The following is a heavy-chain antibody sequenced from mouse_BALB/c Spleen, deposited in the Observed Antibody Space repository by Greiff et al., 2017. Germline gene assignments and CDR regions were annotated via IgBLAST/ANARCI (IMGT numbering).Heavy chain of an antibody. CDR2: ISYSGST. Sequence: EVKLQESGPGLVKPSQSLSLTCTVTGYSITSDYAWNWIRQFPGNKLEWMGYISYSGSTSYNPSLKSRISITRDTSKNQFFLQLNSVTTEDTATYYCGFYYYGSSYGFDYWGQGTTLTVSS. D-gene: IGHD1-1*01. J-gene: IGHJ2*01. CDR3: GFYYYGSSYGFDY. CDR1: GYSITSDYA. V-gene: IGHV3-2*02.